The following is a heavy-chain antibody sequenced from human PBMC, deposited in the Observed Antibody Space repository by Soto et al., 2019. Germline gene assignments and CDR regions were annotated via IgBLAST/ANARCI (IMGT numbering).Heavy chain of an antibody. CDR1: GGNFSSYA. CDR2: IIPIFGTA. CDR3: ARDRGYDILTGLLAKISAFDI. V-gene: IGHV1-69*13. Sequence: AVKVSCKASGGNFSSYAISWVRQAPGQGLDWMGGIIPIFGTANYAQKFQGRVTITADESTSTAYMALSSLRSEDTAGYYCARDRGYDILTGLLAKISAFDIWGQGTMVTVS. D-gene: IGHD3-9*01. J-gene: IGHJ3*02.